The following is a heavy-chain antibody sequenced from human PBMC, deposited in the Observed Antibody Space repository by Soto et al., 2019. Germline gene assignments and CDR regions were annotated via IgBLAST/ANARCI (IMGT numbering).Heavy chain of an antibody. Sequence: ASVKVSCKASGYTFTIYGISWVLRAPGQGLEWMGWISAYNGNTNYAQKLQGRVTMTTDTSTSTAYMELRSLRSDDTAVYYCARDDRVLLWFGELPYGMGVWGLGTTVTVS. CDR2: ISAYNGNT. V-gene: IGHV1-18*01. J-gene: IGHJ6*02. D-gene: IGHD3-10*01. CDR3: ARDDRVLLWFGELPYGMGV. CDR1: GYTFTIYG.